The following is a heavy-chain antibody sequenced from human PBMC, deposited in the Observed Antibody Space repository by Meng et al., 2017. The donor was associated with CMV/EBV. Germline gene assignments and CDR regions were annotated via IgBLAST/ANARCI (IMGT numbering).Heavy chain of an antibody. CDR1: GFSFISYE. J-gene: IGHJ4*02. CDR3: VRDVTIRGTDFDY. CDR2: VSRDEKTM. D-gene: IGHD5-24*01. Sequence: GGSLRLSCVASGFSFISYEMNWVRQTPGKGPEWVAYVSRDEKTMYYADSVKGRFTISRDNAKNSIYLQMNSPRVEDTGVYYCVRDVTIRGTDFDYWGQGTLVTVSS. V-gene: IGHV3-48*03.